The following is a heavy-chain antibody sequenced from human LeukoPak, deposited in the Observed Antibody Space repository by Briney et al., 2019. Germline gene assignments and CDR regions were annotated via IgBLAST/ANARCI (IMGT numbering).Heavy chain of an antibody. CDR1: GYTFTGYY. V-gene: IGHV1-2*02. CDR3: ARDQYYDSSGYYYGDAFDI. J-gene: IGHJ3*02. D-gene: IGHD3-22*01. Sequence: GASVKVSCKASGYTFTGYYMHWVRQAPGQGLEWMGWINPNSGGTNYAQKFQGRVTMTRDTSISTAYMELSRLRSDDTAVYYCARDQYYDSSGYYYGDAFDIWGQGIMVTVSS. CDR2: INPNSGGT.